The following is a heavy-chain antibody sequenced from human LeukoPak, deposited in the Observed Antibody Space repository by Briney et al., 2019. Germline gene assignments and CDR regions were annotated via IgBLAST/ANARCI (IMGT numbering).Heavy chain of an antibody. D-gene: IGHD3-16*01. CDR3: ARDFTGASDY. J-gene: IGHJ4*02. CDR2: ISWNSGSI. Sequence: QSGGSLRLSCAASGFTFDDYAMHWVRQAPGKGLEWVSGISWNSGSIGYADSVEGRFTISRDNAKNSLYLQMNSLRAEDTAVYYCARDFTGASDYWGQGTLVTVSS. V-gene: IGHV3-9*01. CDR1: GFTFDDYA.